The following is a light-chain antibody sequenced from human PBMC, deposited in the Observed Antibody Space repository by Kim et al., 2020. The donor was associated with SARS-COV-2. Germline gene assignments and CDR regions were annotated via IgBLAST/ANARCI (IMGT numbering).Light chain of an antibody. V-gene: IGKV1-16*01. J-gene: IGKJ1*01. CDR1: QGIANN. Sequence: DTHMTQSPSSLSASVGDRVIITCRASQGIANNVAWFQQKPGKAPKSLVYAASSLESGVPSRFSGSGSGTDFILTISSLQPEDYATYYCQQYAGYPRTFGQGTKVDIK. CDR3: QQYAGYPRT. CDR2: AAS.